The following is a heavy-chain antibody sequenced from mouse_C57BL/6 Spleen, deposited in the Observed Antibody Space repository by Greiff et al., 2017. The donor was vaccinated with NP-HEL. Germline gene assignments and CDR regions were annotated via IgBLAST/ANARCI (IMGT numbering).Heavy chain of an antibody. CDR2: INPNNGGT. Sequence: EVQLQQSGPELVKPGASVKISCKASGYTFTDYYMNWVKQSHGKSLEWIGDINPNNGGTSYNQKFKGKATLTVDKSSSTAYMELRSLTSEDSAVYYCAREEGDYYGSSFFAYWGQGTLVTVSA. CDR1: GYTFTDYY. V-gene: IGHV1-26*01. J-gene: IGHJ3*01. D-gene: IGHD1-1*01. CDR3: AREEGDYYGSSFFAY.